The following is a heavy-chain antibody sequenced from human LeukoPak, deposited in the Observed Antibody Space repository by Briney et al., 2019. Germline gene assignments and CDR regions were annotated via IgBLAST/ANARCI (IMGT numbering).Heavy chain of an antibody. D-gene: IGHD1-26*01. J-gene: IGHJ6*03. V-gene: IGHV1-2*02. CDR1: GYTFSGYY. CDR3: ARGGWRELLTRQYYYYYMDV. Sequence: ASVKVSCKASGYTFSGYYMHWVRQAPGQGLEWMGWINPNSGGTNYAQKFQGRVTMTRDTSISTAYMELSRLRSDDTAVYYCARGGWRELLTRQYYYYYMDVWGKGTTVTVSS. CDR2: INPNSGGT.